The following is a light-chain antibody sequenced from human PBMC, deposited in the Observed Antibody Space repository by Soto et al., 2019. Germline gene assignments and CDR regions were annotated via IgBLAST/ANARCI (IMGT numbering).Light chain of an antibody. V-gene: IGKV1-5*03. Sequence: DIQMTQSPSTLSASVGDRVTITCRASQSISSWLAWYQQKPETAPKLLIYKASTLQSGVPSRFSGSGSGTEFTLTISSLQPDDSATYYCQQYRDNWTFGQGTKVEIK. CDR1: QSISSW. CDR3: QQYRDNWT. J-gene: IGKJ1*01. CDR2: KAS.